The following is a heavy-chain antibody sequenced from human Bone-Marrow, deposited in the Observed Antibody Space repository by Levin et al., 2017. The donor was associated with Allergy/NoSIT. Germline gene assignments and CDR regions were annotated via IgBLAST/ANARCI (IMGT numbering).Heavy chain of an antibody. J-gene: IGHJ4*02. CDR2: IWFDGSDK. CDR3: ARDGGGHCSGGDCPGYFDY. CDR1: GFTFSTYG. Sequence: GGSLRLSCAASGFTFSTYGMHWVRQAPGKGLEWVAVIWFDGSDKYYVDSVKGRFTISRDNSKNTPYLQMNSLRTEDTAVYYCARDGGGHCSGGDCPGYFDYWGQGTLVTVSS. V-gene: IGHV3-33*01. D-gene: IGHD2-15*01.